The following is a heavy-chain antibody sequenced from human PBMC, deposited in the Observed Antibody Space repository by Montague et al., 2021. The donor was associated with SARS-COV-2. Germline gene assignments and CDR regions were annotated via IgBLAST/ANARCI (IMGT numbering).Heavy chain of an antibody. Sequence: SLSLSCAASGFTFSTHNMNWVRQIPGKGLEWLSYISSGSGAIFYADAVKGRFTVSRDNAKNSLFLQMSSLRAEDTAVYYCARDQLIRGVPAFDMWGQGTMVTVSS. CDR3: ARDQLIRGVPAFDM. D-gene: IGHD3-10*01. V-gene: IGHV3-48*04. CDR2: ISSGSGAI. CDR1: GFTFSTHN. J-gene: IGHJ3*02.